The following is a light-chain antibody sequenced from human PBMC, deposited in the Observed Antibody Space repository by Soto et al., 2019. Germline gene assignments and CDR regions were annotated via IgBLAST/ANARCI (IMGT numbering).Light chain of an antibody. J-gene: IGKJ1*01. CDR3: QQRSNWPWT. Sequence: EIVLTQSPATLSLSPGERATLSCRASQSLDSYLAWYQQKPGQAPRLLIFDASNRVTGIPARFSGSGSGTDFTLTISTLEPEDCAVYYCQQRSNWPWTFGQGTKVEVK. CDR1: QSLDSY. V-gene: IGKV3-11*01. CDR2: DAS.